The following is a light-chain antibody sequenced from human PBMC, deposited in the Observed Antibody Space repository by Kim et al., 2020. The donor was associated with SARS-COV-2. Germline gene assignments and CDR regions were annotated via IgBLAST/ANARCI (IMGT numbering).Light chain of an antibody. CDR1: QNIDTY. V-gene: IGKV3-11*01. CDR2: DAS. Sequence: PGERATLSCRASQNIDTYLAWYQQRPGQAPRLIVYDASNRATGDPDRFSGSGSGTDFTLTISSLEPEDFSLYYCQQRNSWPPAVTFGGGTKVDIK. CDR3: QQRNSWPPAVT. J-gene: IGKJ4*01.